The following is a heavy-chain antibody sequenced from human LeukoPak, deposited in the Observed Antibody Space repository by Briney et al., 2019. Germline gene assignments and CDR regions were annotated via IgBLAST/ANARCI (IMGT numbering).Heavy chain of an antibody. CDR3: AREARIAVAGTLAWFDP. J-gene: IGHJ5*02. CDR2: INPNSGGT. V-gene: IGHV1-2*02. D-gene: IGHD6-19*01. Sequence: GASVKVSCKASGYTFTGYYMHWVRQAPGQGLEWMGWINPNSGGTNYAQKFQGRVTMTRDTPISTAYMELSRLRSDDTAVYYCAREARIAVAGTLAWFDPWGQGTLVTVSS. CDR1: GYTFTGYY.